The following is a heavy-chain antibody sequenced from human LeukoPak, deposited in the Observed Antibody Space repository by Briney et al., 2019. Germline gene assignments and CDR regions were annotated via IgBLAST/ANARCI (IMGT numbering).Heavy chain of an antibody. CDR3: ASTRYYDYVWGSYRPLYYFDY. CDR1: GGSISSYY. D-gene: IGHD3-16*02. J-gene: IGHJ4*02. Sequence: ASETLSLTCTVSGGSISSYYWSWLRQPPGKGLEWIGYIYYSGSTNYNPSLKSRVTISVDTSKNQFSLKLSSVTAADKAVYYCASTRYYDYVWGSYRPLYYFDYWGQGTLVTVSS. V-gene: IGHV4-59*01. CDR2: IYYSGST.